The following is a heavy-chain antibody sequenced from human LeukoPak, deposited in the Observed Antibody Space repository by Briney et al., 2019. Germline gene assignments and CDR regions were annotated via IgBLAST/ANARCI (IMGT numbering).Heavy chain of an antibody. CDR1: RNIFTGYF. CDR2: INPKNGGT. Sequence: GASVKVSCKASRNIFTGYFIHWARQAPGQGLEWMGWINPKNGGTNPAEKFQGRVTMTRDTSLSTAFMELTGLTSDDTAVYFCAREPPYTGHCDITTCDVSRFDLWGQGTLVTVSS. D-gene: IGHD2-2*01. J-gene: IGHJ4*02. CDR3: AREPPYTGHCDITTCDVSRFDL. V-gene: IGHV1-2*02.